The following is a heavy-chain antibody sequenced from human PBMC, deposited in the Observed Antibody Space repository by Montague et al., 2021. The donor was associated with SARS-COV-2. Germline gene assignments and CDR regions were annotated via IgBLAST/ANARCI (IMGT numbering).Heavy chain of an antibody. CDR1: GFTFSLYE. D-gene: IGHD1-26*01. Sequence: SLRLSFSASGFTFSLYETNWVRQAPGKGLEWVSFISSSGSSIYSADSVKGRFAISRDNAKNSLYLQMNSLRAEDTAVYYCARDRRTVGATMDYYYFYGMDVWGQGTTVTVSS. CDR2: ISSSGSSI. CDR3: ARDRRTVGATMDYYYFYGMDV. J-gene: IGHJ6*02. V-gene: IGHV3-48*03.